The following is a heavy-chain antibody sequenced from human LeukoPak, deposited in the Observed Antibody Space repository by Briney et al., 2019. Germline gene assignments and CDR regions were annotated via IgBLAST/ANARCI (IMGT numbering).Heavy chain of an antibody. CDR2: IYTSGST. V-gene: IGHV4-4*09. CDR1: GGSISSYY. Sequence: KPSETLSLTCTVSGGSISSYYWSWIRQPPGKGLEWIGYIYTSGSTNYNPSLKSRVTISVDTSKNQFSLKLSSVTAADTAVYYCARLYYYDSFYFDYWGQGTLVTVSS. CDR3: ARLYYYDSFYFDY. D-gene: IGHD3-22*01. J-gene: IGHJ4*02.